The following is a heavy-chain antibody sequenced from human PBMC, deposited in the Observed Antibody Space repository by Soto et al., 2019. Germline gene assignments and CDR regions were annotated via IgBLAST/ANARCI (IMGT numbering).Heavy chain of an antibody. CDR3: ARFFLIGLRSSDSFVL. CDR1: GYTFTNYW. CDR2: IYPGDSDT. Sequence: PGEALKISCKASGYTFTNYWIVWVRQVPGKGLEGMGLIYPGDSDTRYNPSFQGQVTISADKSTSAAYLQWNSLMAADTAIYYCARFFLIGLRSSDSFVLCCQGILVTV. V-gene: IGHV5-51*01. J-gene: IGHJ5*02. D-gene: IGHD4-17*01.